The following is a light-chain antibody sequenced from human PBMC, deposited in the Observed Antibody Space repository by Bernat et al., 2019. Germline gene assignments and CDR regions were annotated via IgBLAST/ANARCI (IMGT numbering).Light chain of an antibody. CDR1: QRINVW. Sequence: DIQLTQSPSTLSASVGDRVTITCRASQRINVWLAWYQQKPGKAPKLLIYTASKLETGVPSRFSGSGSGTAFTLTISSLQPDDSATFYCQQHSSFPYTFGQGTKLEIK. V-gene: IGKV1-5*03. CDR2: TAS. CDR3: QQHSSFPYT. J-gene: IGKJ2*01.